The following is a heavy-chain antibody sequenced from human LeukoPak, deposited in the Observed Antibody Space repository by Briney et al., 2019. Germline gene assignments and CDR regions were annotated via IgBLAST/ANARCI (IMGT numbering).Heavy chain of an antibody. CDR2: INHGGST. V-gene: IGHV4-34*01. J-gene: IGHJ4*02. CDR1: GGSFSGYY. D-gene: IGHD3-10*01. CDR3: ARRVLYYGSGSYFTVGPWGHFDY. Sequence: SETLFLTCAVYGGSFSGYYWSWIRQPPGKGLEWIGEINHGGSTNYNPSLKSRVTISVDTSKNQFSLKLSSVTAADTAVYYCARRVLYYGSGSYFTVGPWGHFDYWGQGTLVTVSS.